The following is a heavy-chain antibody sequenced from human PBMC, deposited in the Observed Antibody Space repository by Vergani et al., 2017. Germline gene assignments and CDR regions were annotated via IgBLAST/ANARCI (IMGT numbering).Heavy chain of an antibody. D-gene: IGHD4-11*01. CDR1: GFTFSSYS. V-gene: IGHV3-21*01. Sequence: EVQLVESGGGLVKPGGSLRLSCAASGFTFSSYSMNWVRQAPGKGLEWVSSISSSSSYIYYADSVKGRFTISRDNAKNSLYLQMNSLRAEDTAVYYCARDRVTTTSYMDGWGKGTTVTVSS. CDR3: ARDRVTTTSYMDG. CDR2: ISSSSSYI. J-gene: IGHJ6*03.